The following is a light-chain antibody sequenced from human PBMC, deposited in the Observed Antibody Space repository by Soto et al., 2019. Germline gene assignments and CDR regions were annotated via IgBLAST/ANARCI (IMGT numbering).Light chain of an antibody. CDR2: EVS. CDR1: STDVGSFNY. V-gene: IGLV2-14*01. Sequence: QSALTQPASVSGSPGQSITISCTGTSTDVGSFNYVSWYQQHPGKAPKLMIYEVSNRPSGVSNRFSASKSGNTASLTISGLQAADEADYYCSSYTSSSTLVFGTGTKVTVL. J-gene: IGLJ1*01. CDR3: SSYTSSSTLV.